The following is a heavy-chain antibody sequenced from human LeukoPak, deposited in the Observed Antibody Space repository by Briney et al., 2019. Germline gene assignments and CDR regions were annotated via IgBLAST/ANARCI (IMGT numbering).Heavy chain of an antibody. Sequence: PSETLSLTCAVYGGSFSGYYWSWIRQPPGKGLEWIGEINHSGSTNYNPSLKSRVTMSLDTSKNQFSLKLSSVTAADTAVYYCTRESPGVAARLDNWGQGTLVTVSS. D-gene: IGHD3-10*01. CDR3: TRESPGVAARLDN. CDR2: INHSGST. J-gene: IGHJ4*02. V-gene: IGHV4-34*01. CDR1: GGSFSGYY.